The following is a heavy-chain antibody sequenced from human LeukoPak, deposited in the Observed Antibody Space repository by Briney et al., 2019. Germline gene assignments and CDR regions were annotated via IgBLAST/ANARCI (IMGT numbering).Heavy chain of an antibody. Sequence: SESLSLTCTVSGGSISSYYWSWIRQPPGEGLEWIGYIYTSGSTNYNPSLKSRVTISVDTSKNQFSLKLSSVTAADTAVYYCARRGYCSSTSCYTGWFDPWGQGTLVTVSS. CDR3: ARRGYCSSTSCYTGWFDP. V-gene: IGHV4-4*09. D-gene: IGHD2-2*02. J-gene: IGHJ5*02. CDR1: GGSISSYY. CDR2: IYTSGST.